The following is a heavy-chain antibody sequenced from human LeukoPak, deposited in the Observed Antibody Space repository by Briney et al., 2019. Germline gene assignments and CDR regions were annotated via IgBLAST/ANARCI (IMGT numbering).Heavy chain of an antibody. CDR2: IKSDGSVT. CDR1: GFTFSSYW. J-gene: IGHJ4*02. Sequence: GGSLRLSCAASGFTFSSYWMHWVRQAPGEGLAWVSRIKSDGSVTWYADSVKGRFTISRDNAKNMLYLQMNSLRDEDTAVYFCAKDHDAVGTTIDHWGQGTLVAVSS. D-gene: IGHD1-14*01. CDR3: AKDHDAVGTTIDH. V-gene: IGHV3-74*01.